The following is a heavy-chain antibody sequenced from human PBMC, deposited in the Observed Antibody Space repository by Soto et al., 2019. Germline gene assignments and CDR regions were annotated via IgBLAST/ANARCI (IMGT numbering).Heavy chain of an antibody. D-gene: IGHD6-25*01. CDR3: IYRRAAYDYHGLDV. CDR2: LYFNGDR. CDR1: GFSLSSSGVG. V-gene: IGHV2-5*01. Sequence: QITLKESGPTLVKPTQTLTLTCTFSGFSLSSSGVGVGWIRQPPWKSLEWLAVLYFNGDRRRSPSLENRLTITKDTSKNQVILTMTNMDPVDTATYYCIYRRAAYDYHGLDVWGQGTTVTVSS. J-gene: IGHJ6*02.